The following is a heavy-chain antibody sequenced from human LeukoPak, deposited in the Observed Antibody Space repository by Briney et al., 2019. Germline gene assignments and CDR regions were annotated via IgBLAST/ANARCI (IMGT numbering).Heavy chain of an antibody. D-gene: IGHD5-18*01. CDR2: ISGSGGST. CDR3: AKGVGYSYGYFDY. J-gene: IGHJ4*02. V-gene: IGHV3-23*01. Sequence: GGSLRLSCAASGFTFNNYAMSWVRQAPGKGLEWVSAISGSGGSTYYADSVKGRFTISRDNSKNTLYLQMNSLRAEDTAVYYCAKGVGYSYGYFDYWGQGTLVTVSS. CDR1: GFTFNNYA.